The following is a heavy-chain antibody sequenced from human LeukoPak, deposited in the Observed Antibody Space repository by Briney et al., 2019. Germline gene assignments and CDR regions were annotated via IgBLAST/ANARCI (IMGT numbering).Heavy chain of an antibody. J-gene: IGHJ4*02. CDR2: INPSGGST. CDR1: GYTFTSYY. CDR3: ARAEEMATITGY. Sequence: GASVKVSCKASGYTFTSYYMHWVRQAPGQGLEWMGIINPSGGSTSYAQKFQSRVTMTRDTSTSTVYMELSSLRSEDTAVYYCARAEEMATITGYWGQGTLVTVSS. D-gene: IGHD5-24*01. V-gene: IGHV1-46*01.